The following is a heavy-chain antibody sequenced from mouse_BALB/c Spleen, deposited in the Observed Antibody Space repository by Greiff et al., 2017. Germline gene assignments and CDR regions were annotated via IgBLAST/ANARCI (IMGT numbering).Heavy chain of an antibody. J-gene: IGHJ3*01. Sequence: EVKLMESGAELVRSGASVKLSCTASGFNIKDYYMHWVKQRPEQGLEWIGWIDPENGDTEYAPKFQGKATMTADTSSNTAYLQLSSLTSEDTAVYYCSIYYDYLPFAYWGQGTLVTVSA. D-gene: IGHD2-4*01. CDR2: IDPENGDT. CDR3: SIYYDYLPFAY. V-gene: IGHV14-4*02. CDR1: GFNIKDYY.